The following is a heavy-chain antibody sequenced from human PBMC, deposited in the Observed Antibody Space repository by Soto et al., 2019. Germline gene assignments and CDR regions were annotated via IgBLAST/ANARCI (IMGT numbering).Heavy chain of an antibody. D-gene: IGHD3-3*01. CDR2: IYYSGST. Sequence: PSETLSLTCTVSGGSISSSSYYWGWIRQPPGKGLEWIGSIYYSGSTYYNPSLKSRVTISVDTSKNQFSLKLSSVTAADTAVYYCARAGDDFFQLRDHYYYYYGMDVWGQGTTVTVSS. V-gene: IGHV4-39*01. CDR1: GGSISSSSYY. J-gene: IGHJ6*02. CDR3: ARAGDDFFQLRDHYYYYYGMDV.